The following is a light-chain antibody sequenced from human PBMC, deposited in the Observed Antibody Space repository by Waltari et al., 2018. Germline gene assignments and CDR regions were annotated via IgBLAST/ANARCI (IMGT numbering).Light chain of an antibody. Sequence: QSALTQPASVSGSPGQSIPIPCTGTSRDVWTYNLVYWYQQYPGKAPKVMIYDDNRRPSGVSDRFSGSKSGNTASLTISGVQAEDEADYYCCSYAGSYTWVFGGGTKLTVL. J-gene: IGLJ3*02. CDR3: CSYAGSYTWV. CDR1: SRDVWTYNL. CDR2: DDN. V-gene: IGLV2-23*01.